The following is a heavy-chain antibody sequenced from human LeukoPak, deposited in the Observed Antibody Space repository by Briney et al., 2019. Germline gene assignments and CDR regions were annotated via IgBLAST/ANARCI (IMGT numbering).Heavy chain of an antibody. CDR2: INWNGGST. Sequence: GGSLRLSCAASGFTFDDYGMSWVRQAPGKGLEWVSGINWNGGSTGYADSVKGRFTISRDNAKNSLYLQMNSLRAEDTALYYCARGVAYYYDSSGYLGSDFDYWGQGTLVTVSS. D-gene: IGHD3-22*01. J-gene: IGHJ4*02. CDR1: GFTFDDYG. CDR3: ARGVAYYYDSSGYLGSDFDY. V-gene: IGHV3-20*04.